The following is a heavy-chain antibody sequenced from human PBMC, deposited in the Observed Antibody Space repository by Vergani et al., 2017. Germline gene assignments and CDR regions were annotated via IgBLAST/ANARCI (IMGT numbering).Heavy chain of an antibody. D-gene: IGHD6-13*01. CDR1: GFTFSSYA. J-gene: IGHJ4*02. V-gene: IGHV3-30*04. CDR3: ARGEFGAAGTAGY. Sequence: QVQLVESGGGVVQPGRSLRLSCAASGFTFSSYALHWVRQAPGKGLEWVAVISYDGSNKYYADSVKGRFIISRDNSKNTLYLQMNSLRAEDTAVYYCARGEFGAAGTAGYWGQGTLVTVSS. CDR2: ISYDGSNK.